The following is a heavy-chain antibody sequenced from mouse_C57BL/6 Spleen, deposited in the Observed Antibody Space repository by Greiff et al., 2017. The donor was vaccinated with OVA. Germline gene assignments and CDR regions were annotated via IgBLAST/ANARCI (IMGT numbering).Heavy chain of an antibody. D-gene: IGHD2-12*01. J-gene: IGHJ4*01. CDR2: IDPSDSYT. CDR1: GYTFTSYW. CDR3: ARDSFMDY. Sequence: VKLQQPGAELVKPGASVKLSCKASGYTFTSYWMQWVKQRPGQGLEWIGEIDPSDSYTNYNQKFKGKATLTVDTSSSTAYMQLSSLTSEDSAVYYCARDSFMDYWGQGTSVTVSS. V-gene: IGHV1-50*01.